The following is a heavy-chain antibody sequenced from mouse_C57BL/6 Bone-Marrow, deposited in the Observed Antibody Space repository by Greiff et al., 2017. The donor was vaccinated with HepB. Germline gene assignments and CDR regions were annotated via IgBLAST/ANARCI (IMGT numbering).Heavy chain of an antibody. CDR1: GYTFTSYW. Sequence: VQLQQPGAELVKPGASVKMSCKASGYTFTSYWITWVKQRPGQGLEWIGDIYPGSGSTNYNEKFKSKATLTVDTSSSTAYMRLSSLTSEDSAVYYCASGGYPYYAMDYWGQGTSVTVSS. D-gene: IGHD1-1*02. CDR3: ASGGYPYYAMDY. J-gene: IGHJ4*01. CDR2: IYPGSGST. V-gene: IGHV1-55*01.